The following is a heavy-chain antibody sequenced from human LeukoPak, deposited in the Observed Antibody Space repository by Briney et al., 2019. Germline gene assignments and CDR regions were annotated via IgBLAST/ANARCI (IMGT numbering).Heavy chain of an antibody. J-gene: IGHJ4*02. CDR1: GFTMSHYG. CDR2: IRSAVETT. D-gene: IGHD3/OR15-3a*01. V-gene: IGHV3-23*01. CDR3: AKHFCTGLDCSLFDS. Sequence: GGSLRLSCAASGFTMSHYGVSWVRQAPGKGLEWISGIRSAVETTHYADSVKGRFIISRDNCKNALSLQLNSLRPEDTALYYCAKHFCTGLDCSLFDSWGQGTLVTVSS.